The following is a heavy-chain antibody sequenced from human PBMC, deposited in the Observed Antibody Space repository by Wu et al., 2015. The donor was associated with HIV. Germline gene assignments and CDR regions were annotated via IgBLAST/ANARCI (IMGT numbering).Heavy chain of an antibody. Sequence: QVQLVQSGAETKQPGSSVKVSCKSSGITFNNFAINWVRQAPGQGLEWMGWISAYNGNTNYAQKLQGRVTMTTDTSTSTAYMELRSLRSDDTAVYYCARDLSSSWTRGGVRTVVDVVGPKGPRSPSP. CDR2: ISAYNGNT. CDR1: GITFNNFA. V-gene: IGHV1-18*01. D-gene: IGHD6-13*01. J-gene: IGHJ6*02. CDR3: ARDLSSSWTRGGVRTVVDV.